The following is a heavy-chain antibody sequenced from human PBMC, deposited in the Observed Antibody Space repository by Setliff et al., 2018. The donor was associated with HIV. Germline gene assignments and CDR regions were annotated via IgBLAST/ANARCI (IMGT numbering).Heavy chain of an antibody. Sequence: LRLSCAASGFTFSSYSVNWVRQAPGKGLEWVSSISSSSSYIYYADSVKGRFTISRDNAKNSLYLQMNSLRAEDTAVYYCAKPPYSSGLYDYWGQGTLVTVSS. CDR1: GFTFSSYS. V-gene: IGHV3-21*04. D-gene: IGHD6-19*01. CDR3: AKPPYSSGLYDY. CDR2: ISSSSSYI. J-gene: IGHJ4*02.